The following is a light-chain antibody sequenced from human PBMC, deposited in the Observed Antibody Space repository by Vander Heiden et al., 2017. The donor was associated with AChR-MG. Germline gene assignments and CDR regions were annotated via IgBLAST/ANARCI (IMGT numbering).Light chain of an antibody. Sequence: QSVLPQPPSASGTPGQRVTNSCSGSSSNIESNNVYWYQQFPGAAPKLVIYRNNQRPSGVPDRFSGSKSGTSASLAISGLRSEDEADYYCAAWDDSLSGWVFGGGTKLTVL. J-gene: IGLJ3*02. V-gene: IGLV1-47*01. CDR2: RNN. CDR1: SSNIESNN. CDR3: AAWDDSLSGWV.